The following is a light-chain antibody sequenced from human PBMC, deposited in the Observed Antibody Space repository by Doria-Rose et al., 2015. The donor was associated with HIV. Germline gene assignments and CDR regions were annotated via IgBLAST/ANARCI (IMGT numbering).Light chain of an antibody. CDR2: WAS. J-gene: IGKJ3*01. Sequence: TQSPESLGMSLGERATFNCKSNQSLLYTSKNYLAWYQQKPGQPPKLLIYWASTRQSGVPARFSGSGSGTDFTLTISGLEAEDVAVYYCQQYYDTPSFGPGTTVDIK. CDR1: QSLLYTSKNY. V-gene: IGKV4-1*01. CDR3: QQYYDTPS.